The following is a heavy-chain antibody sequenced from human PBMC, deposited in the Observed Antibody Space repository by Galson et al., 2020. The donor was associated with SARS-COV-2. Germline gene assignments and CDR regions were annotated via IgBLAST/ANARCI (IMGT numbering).Heavy chain of an antibody. D-gene: IGHD2-2*02. V-gene: IGHV3-30-3*01. CDR3: ARRVGAGVVVPAAIPTYYYYDGMDG. Sequence: GGSLRLSCAASGFTFSSYAMHWVRQAPGKGLEWVAVISYDGSNKYYADSVKGRFTISRDNSKNTLYLQMNSLRAEDTAVYCCARRVGAGVVVPAAIPTYYYYDGMDGWGQGTTVTVSS. J-gene: IGHJ6*02. CDR2: ISYDGSNK. CDR1: GFTFSSYA.